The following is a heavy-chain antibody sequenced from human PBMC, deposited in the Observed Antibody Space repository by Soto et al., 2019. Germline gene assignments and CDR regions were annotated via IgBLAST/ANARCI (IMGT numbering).Heavy chain of an antibody. CDR1: GGSISSGGYS. D-gene: IGHD3-3*01. V-gene: IGHV4-30-2*01. Sequence: QLQLQESGSGLVKPSQTLSLTCAVSGGSISSGGYSWSWIRQPPGKGLEWIGYIYHSGSTYYNPSLRSRVTISVDRSKNQCSLKLSSVTAADTAVYYCASTTIFGVVTPNWFDPWGQGTLVTVSS. J-gene: IGHJ5*02. CDR3: ASTTIFGVVTPNWFDP. CDR2: IYHSGST.